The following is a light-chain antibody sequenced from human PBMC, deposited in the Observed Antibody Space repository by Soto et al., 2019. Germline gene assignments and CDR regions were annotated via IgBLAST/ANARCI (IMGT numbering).Light chain of an antibody. V-gene: IGKV3-11*01. J-gene: IGKJ1*01. CDR2: DAS. CDR1: QSVSTY. CDR3: QQRSNWPWT. Sequence: EIGLTQSPDTLSLSPGERATLSCRASQSVSTYLAWYQQKPGQAPRLLIYDASNRATGIPARFSGSGSGTDFTLTISSLEPEDFAVYYCQQRSNWPWTFGQGTKVDNK.